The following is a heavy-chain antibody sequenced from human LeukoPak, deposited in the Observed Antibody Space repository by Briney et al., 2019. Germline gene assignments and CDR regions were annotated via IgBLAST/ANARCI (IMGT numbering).Heavy chain of an antibody. Sequence: GGSLRLSCAVSGFTFSSYWLHWVRQAPGKGLVWVSRISGDESGTSYADSVKGRFTISRDNAKSTLYLQMNSLRAEDTALYYCARIKGGAYTGNFDLWGRGTLVTVSS. J-gene: IGHJ2*01. CDR2: ISGDESGT. CDR3: ARIKGGAYTGNFDL. D-gene: IGHD2-21*01. CDR1: GFTFSSYW. V-gene: IGHV3-74*01.